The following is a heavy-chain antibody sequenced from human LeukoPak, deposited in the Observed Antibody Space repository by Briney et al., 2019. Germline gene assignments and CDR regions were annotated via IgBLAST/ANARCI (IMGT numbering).Heavy chain of an antibody. J-gene: IGHJ4*02. CDR1: GFTFSSYT. CDR2: ISSSSSHT. CDR3: ARVVPGTGFFY. Sequence: GGSLRLSCAASGFTFSSYTMNWVRQAPGKGLEWVSSISSSSSHTYYANSVKGRFTISRDNAKNSLYLQMNSLRAEDTAVYYCARVVPGTGFFYWGQGTLVTVSS. V-gene: IGHV3-21*01. D-gene: IGHD2-8*02.